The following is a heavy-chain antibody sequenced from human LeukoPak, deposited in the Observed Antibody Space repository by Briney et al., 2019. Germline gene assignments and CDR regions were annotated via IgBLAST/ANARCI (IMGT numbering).Heavy chain of an antibody. Sequence: SETLSLTCAVYGGSFSGYYWSWIRQPPGKGLEWIGEINHSGSTNYNPSLKSRVTISVDTSKNQFSLKLSSVTAADTAVYYCARRYYDSSGYYGDLDYWGQGTLVTVSS. CDR3: ARRYYDSSGYYGDLDY. CDR2: INHSGST. CDR1: GGSFSGYY. J-gene: IGHJ4*02. D-gene: IGHD3-22*01. V-gene: IGHV4-34*01.